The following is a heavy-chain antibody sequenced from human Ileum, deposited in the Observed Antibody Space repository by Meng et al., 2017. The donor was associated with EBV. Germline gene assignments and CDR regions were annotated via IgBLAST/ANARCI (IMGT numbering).Heavy chain of an antibody. V-gene: IGHV3-30*03. CDR3: ARDETGRFDP. CDR2: LPAYGGKI. Sequence: GRLVASGGGVVQPGRSLRLSCAAPGFTFSHYGMFWVRQAPGKGPEWVAILPAYGGKIYYSDSVKGRFSVSRDNSKNTLYLQMNSLRVEDTAMYYCARDETGRFDPWGQGTLVTASS. J-gene: IGHJ5*02. CDR1: GFTFSHYG. D-gene: IGHD1-14*01.